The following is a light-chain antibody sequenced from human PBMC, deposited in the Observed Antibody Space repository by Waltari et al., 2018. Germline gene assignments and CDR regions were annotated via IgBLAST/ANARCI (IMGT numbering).Light chain of an antibody. CDR3: SSYTTTNIVV. CDR2: DFS. J-gene: IGLJ2*01. CDR1: SRYIGAYKF. V-gene: IGLV2-14*03. Sequence: QSALTQPASVSGSPGQSITISCTGRSRYIGAYKFVSWYQQHPGKAPQLMIYDFSKRPSGVSNRFPGSKSGNTASLTIYGLQVEDEADYFCSSYTTTNIVVFGGGTELTVL.